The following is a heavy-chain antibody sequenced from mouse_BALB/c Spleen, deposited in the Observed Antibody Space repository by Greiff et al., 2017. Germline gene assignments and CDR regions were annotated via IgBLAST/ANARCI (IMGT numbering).Heavy chain of an antibody. V-gene: IGHV2-2*02. CDR3: ARGDDYDVWFAY. CDR2: IWSGGST. J-gene: IGHJ3*01. D-gene: IGHD2-4*01. Sequence: QVQLKESGPGLVQPSQSLSITCTVSGFSLTSYGVHWVRQSPGKGLEWLGVIWSGGSTDYNAAFISRLSISKDNSKSQVFFKMNSLQANDTAIYYCARGDDYDVWFAYWGQGTLVTVSA. CDR1: GFSLTSYG.